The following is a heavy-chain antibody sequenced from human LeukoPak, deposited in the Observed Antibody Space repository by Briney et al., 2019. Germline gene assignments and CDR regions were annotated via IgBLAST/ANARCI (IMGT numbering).Heavy chain of an antibody. Sequence: ASVKVSCKASGYTFTSYAMHWVRQAPGQRLEWMGWINAGNGNTKYSQKFQGRVTITRDTSASTAYMELSSLRSEDTAVYYCARDYGSGILSAGYDYWGQGTLVTVSS. CDR2: INAGNGNT. CDR1: GYTFTSYA. J-gene: IGHJ4*02. CDR3: ARDYGSGILSAGYDY. V-gene: IGHV1-3*01. D-gene: IGHD3-10*01.